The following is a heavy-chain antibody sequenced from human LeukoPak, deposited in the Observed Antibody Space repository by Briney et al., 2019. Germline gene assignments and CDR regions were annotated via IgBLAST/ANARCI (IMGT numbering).Heavy chain of an antibody. Sequence: GQSLKISCTGPGYSFPSYWIAWVRQIPGKGLGWMGMIYPGDSDTRYSPSFQGQVTISADKSISTAYLQWSSLKASDTAMYYCARPKSDLQWLGGFDYWGQGTLVTVSS. V-gene: IGHV5-51*01. CDR3: ARPKSDLQWLGGFDY. CDR1: GYSFPSYW. CDR2: IYPGDSDT. J-gene: IGHJ4*02. D-gene: IGHD6-19*01.